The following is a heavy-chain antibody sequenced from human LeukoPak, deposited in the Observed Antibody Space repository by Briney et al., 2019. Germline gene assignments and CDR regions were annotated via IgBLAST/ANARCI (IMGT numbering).Heavy chain of an antibody. CDR3: AGSQERYNWNRRAGDAFDI. CDR1: GYTFTSYD. J-gene: IGHJ3*02. V-gene: IGHV1-8*03. Sequence: ASVKVSCKASGYTFTSYDINWVRQATGQGLEWMGWMNPNSGNTGYAQKFQGRVTITRNTSISTAYMELSSLRSEDTAVYYCAGSQERYNWNRRAGDAFDIWGQGTMVTISS. CDR2: MNPNSGNT. D-gene: IGHD1-20*01.